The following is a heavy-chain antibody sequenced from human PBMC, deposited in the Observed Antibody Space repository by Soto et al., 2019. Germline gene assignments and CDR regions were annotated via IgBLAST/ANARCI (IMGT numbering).Heavy chain of an antibody. CDR1: GNTFTSYD. J-gene: IGHJ4*02. CDR3: ARGRASGSYYLLDY. D-gene: IGHD3-10*01. Sequence: EASVKVSCKASGNTFTSYDINWVLQATGHGLEWMGWINPNSGNIGYAQKFQGRVTMTRDTAIRTAYMEVSRLRSDDTAVYYCARGRASGSYYLLDYWGQGTLVTVSS. V-gene: IGHV1-8*01. CDR2: INPNSGNI.